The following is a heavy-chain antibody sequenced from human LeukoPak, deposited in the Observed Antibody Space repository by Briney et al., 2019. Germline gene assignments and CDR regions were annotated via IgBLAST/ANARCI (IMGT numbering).Heavy chain of an antibody. CDR1: GYTFTGYY. J-gene: IGHJ5*02. D-gene: IGHD1-1*01. CDR2: VNPNSGGT. V-gene: IGHV1-2*02. Sequence: ASVKVSRKASGYTFTGYYMHWVRQAPGQGLEWMGWVNPNSGGTNYAQEFQGRVTMTRDTSISTAYMELSRLRSDDTAVYYCARDHTGTSMRFDPWGQGTLVTVSS. CDR3: ARDHTGTSMRFDP.